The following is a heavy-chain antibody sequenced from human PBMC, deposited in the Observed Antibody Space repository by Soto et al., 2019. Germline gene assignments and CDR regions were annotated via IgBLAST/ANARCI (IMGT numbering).Heavy chain of an antibody. CDR1: GGSISSYY. J-gene: IGHJ3*02. CDR2: IHNSGST. Sequence: SETRSLTCTVSGGSISSYYWNWIRQTPGKGLEWIGYIHNSGSTNYNPSLKSRVTISVDTSKNQFSLELSSVTAADTAVYYCARAEMVYAISGVPDIQGQGTLVPVS. V-gene: IGHV4-59*01. D-gene: IGHD2-8*01. CDR3: ARAEMVYAISGVPDI.